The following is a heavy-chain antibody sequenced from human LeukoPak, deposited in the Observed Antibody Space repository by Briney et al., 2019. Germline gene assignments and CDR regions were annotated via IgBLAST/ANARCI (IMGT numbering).Heavy chain of an antibody. J-gene: IGHJ5*02. CDR3: ARETWFDT. CDR2: INPNSGAT. V-gene: IGHV1-2*02. CDR1: GYNFIGYY. Sequence: GASVKVSCKASGYNFIGYYMHWVRQAPGQGLEWMGWINPNSGATNYARNFQGRGTMTRDTAITTTYMELSSLTSDDTAVYYCARETWFDTWGQGTFVTVSS.